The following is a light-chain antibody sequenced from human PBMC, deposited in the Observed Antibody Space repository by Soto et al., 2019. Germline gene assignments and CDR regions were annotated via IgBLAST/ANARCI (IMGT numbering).Light chain of an antibody. V-gene: IGKV3D-15*01. CDR2: GAS. Sequence: EIMMTQSPATLSVSLGERATLFCRASQNVRSNLAWYQQKPGQAPMLLIYGASSRATGIPDRFSGSGSGTDFTLTINSLQSEDFAVYYGQQYNNWPPVFTFGPGTKVEI. CDR1: QNVRSN. CDR3: QQYNNWPPVFT. J-gene: IGKJ3*01.